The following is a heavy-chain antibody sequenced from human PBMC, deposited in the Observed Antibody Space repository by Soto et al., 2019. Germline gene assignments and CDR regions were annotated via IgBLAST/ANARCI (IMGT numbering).Heavy chain of an antibody. CDR3: ARDGWDGSGSYYYYYGMDV. CDR2: IYSGGST. V-gene: IGHV3-66*01. CDR1: GFTVSSNY. J-gene: IGHJ6*02. Sequence: PGGSLRLSCAASGFTVSSNYMIWVRQAPGKGLEWVSVIYSGGSTYYADSVKGRFTISRDNSKNTLYLQMNSLGAEDTAVYYCARDGWDGSGSYYYYYGMDVWGQGTTVTVSS. D-gene: IGHD3-10*01.